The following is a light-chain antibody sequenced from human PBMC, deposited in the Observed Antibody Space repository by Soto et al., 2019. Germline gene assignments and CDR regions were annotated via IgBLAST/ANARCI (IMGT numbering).Light chain of an antibody. CDR1: QSVNFY. Sequence: EIVLTQSPATLSLSPGERATLSCRASQSVNFYLAWYQQKPGQSPRLVIYDASNRATGIPARFTGSGSGRDFTLTISSLEPEDFAVYYCQQYGSSPPRYTFGQGTKLEIK. CDR2: DAS. J-gene: IGKJ2*01. CDR3: QQYGSSPPRYT. V-gene: IGKV3-11*02.